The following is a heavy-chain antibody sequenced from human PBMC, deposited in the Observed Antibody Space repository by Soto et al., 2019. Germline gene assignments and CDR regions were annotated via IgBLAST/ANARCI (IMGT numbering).Heavy chain of an antibody. CDR1: GYTFTSYG. CDR3: ARDGPHPRYFDWLLVRDDYYYGMDV. CDR2: ISAYNGNT. Sequence: QVQLVQSGAEVKKPGASVKVSCKASGYTFTSYGISWVRQAPGQGLERMGWISAYNGNTNYAQKLQGRVTMTTDTSTSSAYMELRTLRSDDTAVYYCARDGPHPRYFDWLLVRDDYYYGMDVWGQGTTVTVSS. J-gene: IGHJ6*02. D-gene: IGHD3-9*01. V-gene: IGHV1-18*01.